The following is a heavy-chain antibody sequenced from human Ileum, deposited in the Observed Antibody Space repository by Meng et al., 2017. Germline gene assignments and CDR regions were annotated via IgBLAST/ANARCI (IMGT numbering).Heavy chain of an antibody. Sequence: VEVGESGGGWVQPGRSLRLAWAAAGFTFSSYGMHWVRQAPGKGLEWVAVIWYDGSNKYYADSVKGRLTISRDNSKNTLFLQMNSLRAEDTAVYYCATPGGRGWSRGFDYWGQGTLVTVSS. J-gene: IGHJ4*02. CDR3: ATPGGRGWSRGFDY. CDR2: IWYDGSNK. CDR1: GFTFSSYG. V-gene: IGHV3-30*19. D-gene: IGHD6-19*01.